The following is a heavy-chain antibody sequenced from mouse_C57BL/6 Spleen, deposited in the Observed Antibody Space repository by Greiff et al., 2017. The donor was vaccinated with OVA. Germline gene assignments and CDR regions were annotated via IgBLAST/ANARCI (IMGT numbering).Heavy chain of an antibody. Sequence: VQLQQSGAELVRPGASVTLSCKASGYTFTDYEMHWVKQTPVHGLEWIGAIDPETGGTAYNQKFKGKAILTADKSSSTAYMELRSLTSEDSAVYYCTRDYYGDYFDYWGQGTTLTVSS. CDR3: TRDYYGDYFDY. CDR2: IDPETGGT. D-gene: IGHD1-2*01. CDR1: GYTFTDYE. V-gene: IGHV1-15*01. J-gene: IGHJ2*01.